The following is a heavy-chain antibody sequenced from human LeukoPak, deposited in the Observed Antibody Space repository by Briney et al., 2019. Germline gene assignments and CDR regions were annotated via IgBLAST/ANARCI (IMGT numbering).Heavy chain of an antibody. CDR1: GYTFTGYY. CDR2: INPNSGGT. V-gene: IGHV1-2*02. Sequence: ASVKVSCQASGYTFTGYYMHWLRQAPGSALEWMGWINPNSGGTNYAQKFQRRVTMTRDTSLSTDYMQLSSVRSDDTAGDYCARESRDGYNYVDYGGQGTLVTVSS. CDR3: ARESRDGYNYVDY. J-gene: IGHJ4*02. D-gene: IGHD5-24*01.